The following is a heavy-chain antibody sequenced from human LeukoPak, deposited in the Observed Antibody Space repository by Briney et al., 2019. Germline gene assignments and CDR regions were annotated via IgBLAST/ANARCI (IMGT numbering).Heavy chain of an antibody. CDR2: IYYSGST. J-gene: IGHJ4*02. V-gene: IGHV4-31*03. D-gene: IGHD5-18*01. CDR3: ARGVDTAIISYFDY. Sequence: SETLSLTCTVSGGSISSGGYYWSWIRQHPGKGLEWIGYIYYSGSTYYNSSLKSRVTISVDTSKNQFSLKLSSVTAADTAVYYCARGVDTAIISYFDYWGQGTLVTVSS. CDR1: GGSISSGGYY.